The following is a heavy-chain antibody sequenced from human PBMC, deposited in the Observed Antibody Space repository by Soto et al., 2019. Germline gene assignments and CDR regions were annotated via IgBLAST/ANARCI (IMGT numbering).Heavy chain of an antibody. D-gene: IGHD4-17*01. CDR3: ARDIGTSSDYGDYDGGDDY. Sequence: GGSLRLSCAASGFTFSSYWMSWVRQAPGKGLEWVANIKQDGSEKYYVDSVKGRFTISRDNAKNSLYLQMNSLRAEDTAVYYCARDIGTSSDYGDYDGGDDYWGQGTLVTVSS. V-gene: IGHV3-7*01. J-gene: IGHJ4*02. CDR2: IKQDGSEK. CDR1: GFTFSSYW.